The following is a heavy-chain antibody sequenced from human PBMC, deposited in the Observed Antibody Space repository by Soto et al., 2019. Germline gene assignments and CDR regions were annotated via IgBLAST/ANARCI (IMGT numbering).Heavy chain of an antibody. J-gene: IGHJ4*02. CDR3: ARDMGVFWSGYPEGGFDY. D-gene: IGHD3-3*01. CDR1: GFTFTNYW. V-gene: IGHV3-7*03. CDR2: IKQDGSEK. Sequence: EAQLVESGGGLVQPGGSLRLSCAASGFTFTNYWMSWVRQAPGKGLEWVANIKQDGSEKYYADSAKGRFIISRDNAKTSLHLQMTSLRAEDTAVYYCARDMGVFWSGYPEGGFDYWGQGTPVTVSS.